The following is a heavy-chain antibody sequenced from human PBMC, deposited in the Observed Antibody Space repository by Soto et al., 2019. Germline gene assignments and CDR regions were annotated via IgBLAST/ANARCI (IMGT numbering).Heavy chain of an antibody. D-gene: IGHD5-12*01. CDR3: ARWLRPYYFDY. CDR1: GGSISSYY. J-gene: IGHJ4*02. Sequence: QVQLQESGPGLVKPSETLSLTCTVSGGSISSYYRSWILQPPGKGLECIGYIYYSGSTNYNPSLKSRVTISVDTSKNEFSLKLSSVTAADTAVYYCARWLRPYYFDYWGQGTLVTVSS. CDR2: IYYSGST. V-gene: IGHV4-59*01.